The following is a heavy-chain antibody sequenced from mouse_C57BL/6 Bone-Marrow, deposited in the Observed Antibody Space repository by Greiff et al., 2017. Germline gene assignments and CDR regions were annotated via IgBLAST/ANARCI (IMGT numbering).Heavy chain of an antibody. CDR1: GYTFTSYW. Sequence: QVQLKQPGAELVKPGASVKVSCKASGYTFTSYWMHWVKQRPGQGLEWIGRIHPSDSDTNYNQKFKGKATLTVDKSSSTAYMQLSSLTSEDSAVYYCAIELWLLRYYYAMDYWGQGTSVTVSS. CDR2: IHPSDSDT. V-gene: IGHV1-74*01. D-gene: IGHD1-1*01. J-gene: IGHJ4*01. CDR3: AIELWLLRYYYAMDY.